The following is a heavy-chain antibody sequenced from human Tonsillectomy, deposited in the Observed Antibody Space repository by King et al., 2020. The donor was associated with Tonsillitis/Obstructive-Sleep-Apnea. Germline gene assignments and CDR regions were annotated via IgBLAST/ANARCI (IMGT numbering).Heavy chain of an antibody. J-gene: IGHJ2*01. CDR2: IKLDGTEK. CDR1: GFTFSAYW. Sequence: VQLVESGGGLVQPGGSLRLSCAASGFTFSAYWMSWVRQAPGKGLEWVANIKLDGTEKYYVDSVKGRFTISRDNAKNSLYLQMNSLIAEDTAVYYCARDIVPTIRYFDLWGRGTLVTVSS. CDR3: ARDIVPTIRYFDL. D-gene: IGHD5-12*01. V-gene: IGHV3-7*04.